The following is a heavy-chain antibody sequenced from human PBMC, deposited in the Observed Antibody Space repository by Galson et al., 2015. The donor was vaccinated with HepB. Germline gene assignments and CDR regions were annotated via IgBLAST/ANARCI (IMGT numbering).Heavy chain of an antibody. D-gene: IGHD6-6*01. CDR3: ARDAHLYSSSSSYYYYMDV. CDR2: IWYDGSNK. J-gene: IGHJ6*03. Sequence: SLRLSCAASGFTFSSYGMHWVRQAPGKGLEWVAVIWYDGSNKYYADSAKGRFTISRDNSKNTLYLQMNSLRAEDTAVYYCARDAHLYSSSSSYYYYMDVWGKGTTVTVSS. V-gene: IGHV3-33*01. CDR1: GFTFSSYG.